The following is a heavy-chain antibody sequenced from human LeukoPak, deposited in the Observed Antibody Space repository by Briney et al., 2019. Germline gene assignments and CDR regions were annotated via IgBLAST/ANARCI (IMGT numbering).Heavy chain of an antibody. CDR1: GFSFSSYE. V-gene: IGHV3-48*03. D-gene: IGHD6-13*01. CDR3: ARALGEQQLVNWFDP. J-gene: IGHJ5*02. Sequence: GGSLRLSCAASGFSFSSYEMNWVRQAPGKGLEWVSYISSSGSTRYYADSVKGRFTISRDNAKNSLYLQMNNLRAEDTAVYYCARALGEQQLVNWFDPWGQGTLVTVSS. CDR2: ISSSGSTR.